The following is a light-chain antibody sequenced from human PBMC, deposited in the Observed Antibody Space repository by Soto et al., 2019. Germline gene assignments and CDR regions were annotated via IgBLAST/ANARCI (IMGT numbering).Light chain of an antibody. V-gene: IGKV3-15*01. CDR3: QQYSNWPLT. J-gene: IGKJ4*01. CDR2: GAS. CDR1: QSVSSSY. Sequence: EIVMTQSPVILSVSPGERATLSCRASQSVSSSYLAWYQQKPGQAPRLLIFGASTRAAGIPARFSGSGYGTEFNLTISRLQSEDFSVYYCQQYSNWPLTFGGWTKVEIK.